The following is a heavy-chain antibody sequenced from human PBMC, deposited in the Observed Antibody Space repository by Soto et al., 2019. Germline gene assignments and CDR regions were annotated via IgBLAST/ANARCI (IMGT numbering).Heavy chain of an antibody. V-gene: IGHV3-53*01. D-gene: IGHD3-22*01. J-gene: IGHJ6*02. CDR1: GFTVISNY. CDR2: IYSGGST. CDR3: ARGWLSGYYGMDV. Sequence: WGSLRLSCAASGFTVISNYISWCRHAPGKWLEWVSVIYSGGSTYYADSVKGRFTISRDNSKNTLYLQMNSLRAEDTAVYYCARGWLSGYYGMDVWGQGTTVTVSS.